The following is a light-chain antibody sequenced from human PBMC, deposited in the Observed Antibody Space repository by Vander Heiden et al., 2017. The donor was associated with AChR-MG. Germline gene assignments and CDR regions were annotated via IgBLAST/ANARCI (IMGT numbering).Light chain of an antibody. CDR1: SSDVRSYNY. Sequence: QSALTQPRSVSGSPGQSVTISCIGTSSDVRSYNYVSWYQQHPGKAPKVMIYDVTKRPSGVPDRFSGSKSGNTASLTISGLQAEDEVDYYCCSYAGSSWVFGGGTKLTVL. V-gene: IGLV2-11*01. J-gene: IGLJ3*02. CDR2: DVT. CDR3: CSYAGSSWV.